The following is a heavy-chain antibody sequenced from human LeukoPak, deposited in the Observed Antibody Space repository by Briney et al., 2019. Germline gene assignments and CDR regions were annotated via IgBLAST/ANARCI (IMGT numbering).Heavy chain of an antibody. CDR1: GDMFSNFT. CDR3: ASRLYCSNTRCRNFPFAY. V-gene: IGHV1-69*05. Sequence: ASVKVSCKSSGDMFSNFTISWVRQAPGQGLEWMGRIIPFFGTTNYAQKFQGRVSITTDGSTSTAYMELSSLTSEDTAVYYCASRLYCSNTRCRNFPFAYWGQGTLVTVSS. D-gene: IGHD2-2*01. CDR2: IIPFFGTT. J-gene: IGHJ4*02.